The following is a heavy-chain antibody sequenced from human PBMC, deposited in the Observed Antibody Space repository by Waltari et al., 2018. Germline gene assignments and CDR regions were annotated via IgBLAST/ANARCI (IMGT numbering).Heavy chain of an antibody. CDR3: ARGDTTLYYYYMDV. D-gene: IGHD1-1*01. CDR2: IYYSGST. CDR1: GGSISSYY. V-gene: IGHV4-59*01. J-gene: IGHJ6*03. Sequence: QVQLQESGPGLVKPSETLSLTCTVSGGSISSYYWSWIRQPPGKGLEWIGYIYYSGSTNYNPSRKSRVTISVDTSKNQFSLKLSSVTAADTAVYYCARGDTTLYYYYMDVWGKGTTVTVSS.